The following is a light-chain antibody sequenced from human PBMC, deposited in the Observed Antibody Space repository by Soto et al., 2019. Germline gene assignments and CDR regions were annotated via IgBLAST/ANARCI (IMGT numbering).Light chain of an antibody. Sequence: EIVMTQSPATLSVSPGERATLSCRASQSVSSKLAWYQQKPGQAPRLLIYGASTRATGIPARFSGSGSGTEFTLTISSLQSEDFAVYYCQQCHNWPITFGQGTRLEL. CDR2: GAS. V-gene: IGKV3-15*01. CDR3: QQCHNWPIT. CDR1: QSVSSK. J-gene: IGKJ5*01.